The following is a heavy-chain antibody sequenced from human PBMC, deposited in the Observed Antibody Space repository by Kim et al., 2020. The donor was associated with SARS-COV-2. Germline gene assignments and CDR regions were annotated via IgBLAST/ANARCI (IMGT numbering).Heavy chain of an antibody. D-gene: IGHD3-3*01. CDR3: ARVRSAPTTYYDFWSGYSGQYYFDY. J-gene: IGHJ4*02. V-gene: IGHV1-8*01. CDR2: MNPNSGNT. Sequence: ASVKVSCKASGYTFTSYDINWVRQATGQGLEWMGWMNPNSGNTGYAQKFQGRVTMTRNTSISTAYMELSSLRSEDTAVYYCARVRSAPTTYYDFWSGYSGQYYFDYWGQGTLVTVSS. CDR1: GYTFTSYD.